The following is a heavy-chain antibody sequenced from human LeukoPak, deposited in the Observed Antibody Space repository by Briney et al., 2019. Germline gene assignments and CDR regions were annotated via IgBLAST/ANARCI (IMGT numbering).Heavy chain of an antibody. V-gene: IGHV3-23*01. J-gene: IGHJ4*02. CDR1: GLTLKSYA. Sequence: GGSLRLSCAASGLTLKSYAMSWVRQAPGKGLEWVSAISGRTGATYYADSEKGRFTISRDNSKSTLYLQMDSLRAEDTAVYYCAKCGNSGCHLIDYWGQGTLVTVSS. CDR2: ISGRTGAT. D-gene: IGHD5-12*01. CDR3: AKCGNSGCHLIDY.